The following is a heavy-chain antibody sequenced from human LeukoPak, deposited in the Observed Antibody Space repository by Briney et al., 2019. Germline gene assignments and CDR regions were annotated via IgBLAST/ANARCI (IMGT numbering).Heavy chain of an antibody. CDR3: ARAHAGGSDY. J-gene: IGHJ4*02. CDR2: ISAYNGNT. Sequence: ASVKVSCKASGYTFTSYGISWVRQAPGQGLEWMGWISAYNGNTNYAQKFQGRVTMTRNTSISTAYMELSSLKSEDTAVYYCARAHAGGSDYWGQGTLVTVSS. CDR1: GYTFTSYG. V-gene: IGHV1-18*01.